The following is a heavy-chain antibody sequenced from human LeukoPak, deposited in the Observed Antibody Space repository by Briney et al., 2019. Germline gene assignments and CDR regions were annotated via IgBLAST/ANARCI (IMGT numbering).Heavy chain of an antibody. D-gene: IGHD3-9*01. CDR1: GGSISSYY. Sequence: SETLSLTCTVSGGSISSYYWSWIRQPPGKGLEWIGYIYYSGSTNYNPSLKSRGTISVDTSKNQFSLKLSSVTAADTAVYYCARSYDILTGPDYWGQGTLVTVSS. CDR3: ARSYDILTGPDY. CDR2: IYYSGST. V-gene: IGHV4-59*08. J-gene: IGHJ4*02.